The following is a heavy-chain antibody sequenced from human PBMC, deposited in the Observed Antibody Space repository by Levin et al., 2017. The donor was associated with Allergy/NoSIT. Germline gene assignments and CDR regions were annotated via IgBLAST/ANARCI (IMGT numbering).Heavy chain of an antibody. V-gene: IGHV2-26*01. CDR2: IFSNDEK. CDR3: SRMWSAATWDGDA. Sequence: SGPTLVKPTETLTLTCTVSGFSLSNDRLGVSWIRQPPGKALEWLAHIFSNDEKSYSTSLKTRLTISRGTSKSQVVLTMTNMDPVDTATYNWSRMWSAATWDGDAWGQGTLVTVSS. J-gene: IGHJ5*02. D-gene: IGHD1-26*01. CDR1: GFSLSNDRLG.